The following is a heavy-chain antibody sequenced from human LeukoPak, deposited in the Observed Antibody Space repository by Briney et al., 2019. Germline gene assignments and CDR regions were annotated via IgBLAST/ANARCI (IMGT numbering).Heavy chain of an antibody. CDR1: GFTFSSYA. Sequence: PGGSLRLSCAVSGFTFSSYAMSWVRQAPGKGLEWVSAISGSGGSTYYADSVKGRFTISRDNSKNTLYLQMNSLRAEDTAVYYCAKTVLGRDTAMVSAEYFQHWGQGTLVTVSS. CDR2: ISGSGGST. J-gene: IGHJ1*01. CDR3: AKTVLGRDTAMVSAEYFQH. V-gene: IGHV3-23*01. D-gene: IGHD5-18*01.